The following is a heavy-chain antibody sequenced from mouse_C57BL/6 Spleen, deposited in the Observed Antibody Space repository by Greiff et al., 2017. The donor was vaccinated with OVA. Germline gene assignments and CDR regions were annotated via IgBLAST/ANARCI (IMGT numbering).Heavy chain of an antibody. CDR1: GYTFTSYW. CDR2: INPSSGYT. CDR3: ARGGLYDRGMDY. J-gene: IGHJ4*01. Sequence: QVQLKQSGAELAKPGASVKLSCMASGYTFTSYWMHWVKQRPGQGLEWIGYINPSSGYTKYNQKFKDKATLTADKSSSTAYMQLSSLTYADSAVYYCARGGLYDRGMDYWGQGTSVTGFS. V-gene: IGHV1-7*01. D-gene: IGHD2-12*01.